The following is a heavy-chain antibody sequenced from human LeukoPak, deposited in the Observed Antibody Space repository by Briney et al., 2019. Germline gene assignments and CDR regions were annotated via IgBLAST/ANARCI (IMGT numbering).Heavy chain of an antibody. D-gene: IGHD5-24*01. CDR2: ITSSSSYI. V-gene: IGHV3-21*01. J-gene: IGHJ5*02. CDR1: GFTFSSYS. Sequence: GGSLRLSCAASGFTFSSYSMNWVRQAPGKGLEWVSSITSSSSYIYYADSVKGRFTISRDNAKNSLYLQMNSLRAEDTAVYYCARNVEMATIRGNWFDPWGQGTLVTVSS. CDR3: ARNVEMATIRGNWFDP.